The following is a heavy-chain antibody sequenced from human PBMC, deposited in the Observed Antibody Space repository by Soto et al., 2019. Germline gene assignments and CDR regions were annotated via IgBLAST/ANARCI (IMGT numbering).Heavy chain of an antibody. CDR1: GFTFSSYG. CDR3: AKPAQYIARWYFDF. CDR2: VSYDGNTK. D-gene: IGHD2-15*01. V-gene: IGHV3-30*18. J-gene: IGHJ4*02. Sequence: GALKLSCAASGFTFSSYGMHWVRQAPGKGPEWVGVVSYDGNTKYYADSVKGRFTISRDNSKNTLFLQMNSLRAEDTAVYFCAKPAQYIARWYFDFWGQGALVTVSS.